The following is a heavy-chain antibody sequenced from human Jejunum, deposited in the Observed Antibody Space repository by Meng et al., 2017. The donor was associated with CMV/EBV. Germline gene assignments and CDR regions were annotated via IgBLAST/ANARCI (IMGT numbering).Heavy chain of an antibody. J-gene: IGHJ3*01. CDR1: GFNFRIAW. D-gene: IGHD7-27*01. Sequence: SGFNFRIAWMTWVRQAPGKGLEWVTRLKSRNDGETADYAAPVKGRFSISRDDSKSSVYLQMNNLKSDDTAMYYCTANWGSSPFDFWGQGTMVTVSS. CDR3: TANWGSSPFDF. V-gene: IGHV3-15*05. CDR2: LKSRNDGETA.